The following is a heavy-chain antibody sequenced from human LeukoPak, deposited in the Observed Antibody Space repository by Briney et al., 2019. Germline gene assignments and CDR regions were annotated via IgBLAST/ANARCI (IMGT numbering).Heavy chain of an antibody. CDR1: GFTFSNAW. CDR3: ARDLRFDP. Sequence: GGSLRLSCAASGFTFSNAWMNWVRQAPGKGLEWVSYISSSSSTIYYADSVKGRFTISRDNAKNSLYLQMNSLRAEDTAVYYCARDLRFDPWGQGTLVTVSS. J-gene: IGHJ5*02. CDR2: ISSSSSTI. V-gene: IGHV3-48*01.